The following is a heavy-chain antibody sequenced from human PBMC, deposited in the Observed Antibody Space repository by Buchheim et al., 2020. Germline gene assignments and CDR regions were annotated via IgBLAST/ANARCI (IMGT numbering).Heavy chain of an antibody. CDR1: GFTFSSYA. J-gene: IGHJ6*02. CDR3: GGDKSSRVIVVVDDTLPGLSGMDV. V-gene: IGHV3-30-3*01. CDR2: ISYDGSNK. Sequence: QVQLVESGGGVVQPGRSLRLSCAASGFTFSSYAMHWVRQAPGKGLEWVAVISYDGSNKYYADSVKGRFTISRDNSKNTLYLQVNSLRAGDTAVCYGGGDKSSRVIVVVDDTLPGLSGMDVWGQGTT. D-gene: IGHD2-15*01.